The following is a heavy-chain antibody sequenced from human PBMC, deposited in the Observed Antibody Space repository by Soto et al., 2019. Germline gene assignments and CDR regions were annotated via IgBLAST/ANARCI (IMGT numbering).Heavy chain of an antibody. Sequence: SETLSLTCAVSGGSISSSNWWSWVRQPAGKGLEGIGEIYHSGSTNYNPSLKRRVTISVDKSTNQFSLKLSSVTAADTAVYYCARVSRLLLPQTWFPPLFAYWGQGTLVPVSS. D-gene: IGHD3-16*01. V-gene: IGHV4-4*02. CDR3: ARVSRLLLPQTWFPPLFAY. CDR1: GGSISSSNW. J-gene: IGHJ4*02. CDR2: IYHSGST.